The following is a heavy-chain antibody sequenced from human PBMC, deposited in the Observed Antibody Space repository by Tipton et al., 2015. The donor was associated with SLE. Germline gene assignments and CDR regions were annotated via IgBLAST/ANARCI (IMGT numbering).Heavy chain of an antibody. V-gene: IGHV4-31*03. D-gene: IGHD3-3*01. CDR3: AGEEANDFWSGGDAFDI. CDR2: IYYSGST. CDR1: GGSISSGGYY. Sequence: TLSLTCTVSGGSISSGGYYWSWIRQHPGKGLEWIGYIYYSGSTYYNPSLKRRVTISVDTSKNQFSLKLSSVTAADTAVYYCAGEEANDFWSGGDAFDIWGQGTIVTVSS. J-gene: IGHJ3*02.